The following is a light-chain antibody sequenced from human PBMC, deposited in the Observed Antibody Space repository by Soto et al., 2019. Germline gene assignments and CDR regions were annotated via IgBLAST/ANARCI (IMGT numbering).Light chain of an antibody. CDR3: MQTLQTPFT. V-gene: IGKV2-28*01. Sequence: DIVMTQSPLSLPVTPGEPASISCRSSQSLLNSNGFNYLDWYLQKPGQSPQLLIYLGSYRASGVPDRFSGSGSGTDFTLTISRVEAEDLGFYYCMQTLQTPFTFGPGTKAEI. J-gene: IGKJ3*01. CDR2: LGS. CDR1: QSLLNSNGFNY.